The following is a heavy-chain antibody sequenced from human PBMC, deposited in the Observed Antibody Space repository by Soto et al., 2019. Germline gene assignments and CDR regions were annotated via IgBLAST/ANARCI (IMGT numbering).Heavy chain of an antibody. J-gene: IGHJ6*03. D-gene: IGHD2-2*01. CDR3: AKGASTVYYYYYMDV. CDR1: GFTFSNYA. V-gene: IGHV3-23*01. CDR2: ISGSGGST. Sequence: GGSLRLSCAASGFTFSNYAMNWVRQAPGKGLECVSVISGSGGSTYYADSVKGRFTISRDNSKNTLFLQVNSLRAEDTAVYYCAKGASTVYYYYYMDVWGKGTTVTVSS.